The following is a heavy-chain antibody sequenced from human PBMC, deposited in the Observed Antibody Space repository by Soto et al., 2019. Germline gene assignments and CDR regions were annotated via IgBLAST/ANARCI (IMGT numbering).Heavy chain of an antibody. V-gene: IGHV4-30-4*01. D-gene: IGHD4-17*01. CDR1: GGYISGGDYY. CDR3: ARAESRYGDYLDF. Sequence: QVQLQESGPGLVKPSQTLSLTCTVSGGYISGGDYYWSWIRQHPGKGLEWIGYIHYSGNTYYNPALKRRVTISVDTSKNQFSLKLSSVTAADTAVYFCARAESRYGDYLDFWGQGTLVTVSS. J-gene: IGHJ4*02. CDR2: IHYSGNT.